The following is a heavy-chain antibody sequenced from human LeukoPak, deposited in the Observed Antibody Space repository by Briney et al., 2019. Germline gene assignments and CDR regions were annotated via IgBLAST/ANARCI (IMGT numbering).Heavy chain of an antibody. Sequence: GGSLRLSCAASGFTFSSYGMHWVRKAPGKGLEWVAVISYDGGNKYYADSVKGRFTISRDNSKNTLYLQMNSLRAEDTAVYYCAKDYYDSSGPRGGFDYWGQGTLVTVSS. CDR1: GFTFSSYG. V-gene: IGHV3-30*18. CDR3: AKDYYDSSGPRGGFDY. CDR2: ISYDGGNK. J-gene: IGHJ4*02. D-gene: IGHD3-22*01.